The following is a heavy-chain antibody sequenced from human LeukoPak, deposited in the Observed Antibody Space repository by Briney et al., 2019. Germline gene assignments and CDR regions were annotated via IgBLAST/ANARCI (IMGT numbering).Heavy chain of an antibody. V-gene: IGHV3-30*03. CDR1: GFTFSNYG. J-gene: IGHJ4*02. CDR2: VSYGGTNK. D-gene: IGHD6-13*01. CDR3: ARSLPYGTTWYGRSDF. Sequence: PGRSLRLSCAASGFTFSNYGMHWVRQAPGKGLEWVAVVSYGGTNKYYADSVKGRFTISRDNSKNTLYLQMNSLRAEDTAIYYCARSLPYGTTWYGRSDFWGQGTLVTVSS.